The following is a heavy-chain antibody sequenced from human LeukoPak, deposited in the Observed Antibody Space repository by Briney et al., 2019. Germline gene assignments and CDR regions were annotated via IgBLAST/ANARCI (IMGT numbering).Heavy chain of an antibody. Sequence: ASVKVSCKASGYTFTGYYMHWVRQAPGKGLEWMGGFDPEDGETIYAQKFQGRVTMTEDTSTDTAYMELSSLRSGDTAVYYCATAANYDILTGYQDWGQGTLVTVSS. J-gene: IGHJ4*02. CDR3: ATAANYDILTGYQD. V-gene: IGHV1-24*01. CDR2: FDPEDGET. D-gene: IGHD3-9*01. CDR1: GYTFTGYY.